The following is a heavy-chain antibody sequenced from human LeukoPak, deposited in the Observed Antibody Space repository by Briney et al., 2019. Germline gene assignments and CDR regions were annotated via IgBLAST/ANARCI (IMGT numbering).Heavy chain of an antibody. V-gene: IGHV3-66*01. Sequence: GGSLRLSCAASGFTVSSNYMSWVRQAPGKGLEWVSVIYSGGRTYYADSVKGRFTISRDNSKNTLFLQMNSLRAEDTAVYYCARAHSYSGFAEADYWGQGTLVTVSS. J-gene: IGHJ4*02. D-gene: IGHD5-12*01. CDR2: IYSGGRT. CDR3: ARAHSYSGFAEADY. CDR1: GFTVSSNY.